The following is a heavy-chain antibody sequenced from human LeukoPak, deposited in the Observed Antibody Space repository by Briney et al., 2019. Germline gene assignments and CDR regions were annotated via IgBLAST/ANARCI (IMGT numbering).Heavy chain of an antibody. CDR2: IIPIFGTA. D-gene: IGHD3-22*01. Sequence: SVKVSCKASGGTFSSYAISWVRQAPGQGLEWMGGIIPIFGTANYAQKFQGRVTITADESTSTAYMELSSLRSEDTAVYYCATPTNYYDSSGYYSFDYRGQGTLVTVSS. V-gene: IGHV1-69*13. CDR3: ATPTNYYDSSGYYSFDY. J-gene: IGHJ4*02. CDR1: GGTFSSYA.